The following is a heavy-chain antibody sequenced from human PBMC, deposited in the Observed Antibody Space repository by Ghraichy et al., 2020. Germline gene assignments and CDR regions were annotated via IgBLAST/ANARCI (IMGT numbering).Heavy chain of an antibody. V-gene: IGHV4-39*07. Sequence: SETLSLTCTVSGGSISSSSYYWGWIRQPPGKGLEWIGSIYYSGSTYYNPSLKSRVTISVDTSKNQFSLKLSSVTAADTAVYYCAALTGDIPALPIDYWGQGTLVTVSS. D-gene: IGHD7-27*01. CDR3: AALTGDIPALPIDY. J-gene: IGHJ4*02. CDR2: IYYSGST. CDR1: GGSISSSSYY.